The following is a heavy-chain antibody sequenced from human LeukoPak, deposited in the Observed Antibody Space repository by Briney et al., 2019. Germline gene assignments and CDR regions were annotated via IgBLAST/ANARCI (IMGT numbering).Heavy chain of an antibody. V-gene: IGHV5-51*01. Sequence: GESLKISCKGSGYSFTTYWIGWVRQMPGKGLEWMGINYPGDSETRYSPSFQGQVTISADKSISTAYLQWSSLKASDTAMYYCVRSRGYSYGYSYYFDYWGQGTLVTVSS. CDR3: VRSRGYSYGYSYYFDY. D-gene: IGHD5-18*01. J-gene: IGHJ4*02. CDR1: GYSFTTYW. CDR2: NYPGDSET.